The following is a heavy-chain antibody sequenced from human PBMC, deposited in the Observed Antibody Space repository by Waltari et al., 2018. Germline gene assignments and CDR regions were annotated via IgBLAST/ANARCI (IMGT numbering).Heavy chain of an antibody. J-gene: IGHJ4*02. CDR1: GYSFTSNW. CDR3: ARRTDPGTYFDY. V-gene: IGHV5-10-1*03. CDR2: IDPRDSYT. Sequence: EVQLVQSGVEVKKPGESLRISCKASGYSFTSNWSSGVRQMPGKGLEWMGKIDPRDSYTNYSPSFQGHVTFSVDKSISTAYLQWHSLRASDTAMYYCARRTDPGTYFDYWGQGALVTVSS. D-gene: IGHD1-1*01.